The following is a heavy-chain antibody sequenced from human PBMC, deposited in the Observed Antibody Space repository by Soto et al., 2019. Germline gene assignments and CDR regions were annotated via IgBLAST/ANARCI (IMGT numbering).Heavy chain of an antibody. CDR2: IILPFGTP. CDR3: ARRPDYAGYSDY. D-gene: IGHD4-17*01. J-gene: IGHJ4*01. V-gene: IGHV1-69*01. Sequence: HAPGQGLEWMGGIILPFGTPNYAQKFQGRVTITADESMTTAYMELSGLRSEDTAVYSCARRPDYAGYSDYWRRGTLVTVFS.